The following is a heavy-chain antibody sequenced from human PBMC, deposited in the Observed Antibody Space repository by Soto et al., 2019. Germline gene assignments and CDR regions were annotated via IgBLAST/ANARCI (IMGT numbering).Heavy chain of an antibody. CDR3: ERNARRGVMDF. CDR1: GYTFTSYA. CDR2: INAGNGNT. V-gene: IGHV1-3*01. D-gene: IGHD3-10*01. Sequence: QVQLVQYGAEVKKPGASVKVSCKASGYTFTSYAMHWVRQAPGQRLEWMGWINAGNGNTKYSQKFQGRVTITRDTAASTAYRELSSNRSEDTAVYYCERNARRGVMDFWGQGTTVTVSS. J-gene: IGHJ6*02.